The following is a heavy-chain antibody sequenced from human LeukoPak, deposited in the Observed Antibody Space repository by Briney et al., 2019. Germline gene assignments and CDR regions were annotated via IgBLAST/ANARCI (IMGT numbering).Heavy chain of an antibody. J-gene: IGHJ4*02. D-gene: IGHD2-21*02. Sequence: GGSLRLSCAASGFRFSNSWMNWVRQTPGKGLEWVANIKQDGSEKYYVDSVKGRFTISRDNAKNSLYLQMNSLRAEDTAVYYCARNGFASAINSWGQGTLVTVSS. V-gene: IGHV3-7*01. CDR3: ARNGFASAINS. CDR1: GFRFSNSW. CDR2: IKQDGSEK.